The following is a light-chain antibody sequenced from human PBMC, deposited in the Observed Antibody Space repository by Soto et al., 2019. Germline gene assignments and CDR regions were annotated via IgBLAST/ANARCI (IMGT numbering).Light chain of an antibody. CDR2: DVS. CDR1: SSDVGGYNY. V-gene: IGLV2-11*01. CDR3: CSYAGRYTFDV. J-gene: IGLJ1*01. Sequence: QSALTQPRSVSGSPGQSVTISCTGTSSDVGGYNYVSWYQQHPGKAPKLMIYDVSKRPSGVPDRFSGSKSGNTASLTISGLQAEDEADYYCCSYAGRYTFDVFGHGTKVTVL.